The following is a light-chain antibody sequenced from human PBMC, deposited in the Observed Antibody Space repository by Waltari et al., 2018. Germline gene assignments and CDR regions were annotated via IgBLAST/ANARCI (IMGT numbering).Light chain of an antibody. J-gene: IGKJ2*01. Sequence: EIAVRQSPDTLSSFPGERVTPSCRTSQTINRNILVWYQFRPGQAPRLLIYGASTRATGTPQRVTASGSGKDFTLTINGLEPEDGALYYCQQHGTAPYPFGQGTKIEIK. V-gene: IGKV3-20*01. CDR2: GAS. CDR3: QQHGTAPYP. CDR1: QTINRNI.